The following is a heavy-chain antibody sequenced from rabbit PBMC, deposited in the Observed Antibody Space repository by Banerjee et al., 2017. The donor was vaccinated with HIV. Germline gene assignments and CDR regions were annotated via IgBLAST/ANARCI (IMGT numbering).Heavy chain of an antibody. CDR2: IYTSSGWT. J-gene: IGHJ2*01. D-gene: IGHD6-1*01. CDR1: GFTISSSYY. CDR3: TRESTYGFALDP. V-gene: IGHV1S40*01. Sequence: QSLEESGGGLVKAGASLTLTCTASGFTISSSYYTCWVRQAPGKGLELIACIYTSSGWTYYASWAKGRFTISKTPSTTVTLEMTSLTVADTATYFCTRESTYGFALDPWGPGTLVTVS.